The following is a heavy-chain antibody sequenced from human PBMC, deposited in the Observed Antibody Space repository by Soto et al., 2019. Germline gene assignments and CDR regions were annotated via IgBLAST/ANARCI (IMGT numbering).Heavy chain of an antibody. J-gene: IGHJ4*02. V-gene: IGHV4-4*02. CDR1: GGSISSSNW. Sequence: QVQLQESGPGLVKPSGTLSLTCAVSGGSISSSNWWSWVRQPPGKGLEWIGEIYHSGSTNYNPSLTSRVTISVDKSKNQFSLKLSSVTAADTAVYYCARGGIAVAGEYYFDYWGQGTLVTVSS. CDR3: ARGGIAVAGEYYFDY. D-gene: IGHD6-19*01. CDR2: IYHSGST.